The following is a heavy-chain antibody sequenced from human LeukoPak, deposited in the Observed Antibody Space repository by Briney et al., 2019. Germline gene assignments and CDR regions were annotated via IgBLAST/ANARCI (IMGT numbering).Heavy chain of an antibody. D-gene: IGHD2-15*01. Sequence: GGSLSPSCAASGFSSSSYGMHGFRKVPGKGLGWVERIQNDGSTTNYADSVKGRFTISRDNAKKTLYVQMNSLRAEDTAVYYCARALVAGVALNALDIWGQGTMVTVSS. CDR2: IQNDGSTT. V-gene: IGHV3-74*01. J-gene: IGHJ3*02. CDR1: GFSSSSYG. CDR3: ARALVAGVALNALDI.